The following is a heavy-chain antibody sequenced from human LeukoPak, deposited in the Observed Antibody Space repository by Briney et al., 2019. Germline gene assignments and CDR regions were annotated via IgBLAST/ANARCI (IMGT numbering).Heavy chain of an antibody. D-gene: IGHD5-12*01. J-gene: IGHJ4*02. CDR3: AKSGYDYPPYFDY. CDR1: GYSIISGYF. Sequence: SETLSLTCAVSGYSIISGYFWGWLRQPPGKGLEWIGTIYHSGSTYYNPSLKSRVTISVDTSKNQFSLKLSSVTAADTAVYFCAKSGYDYPPYFDYWGQGTLVTVSS. CDR2: IYHSGST. V-gene: IGHV4-38-2*01.